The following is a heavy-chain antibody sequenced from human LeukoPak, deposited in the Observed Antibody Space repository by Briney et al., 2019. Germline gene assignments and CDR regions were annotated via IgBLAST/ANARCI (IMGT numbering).Heavy chain of an antibody. CDR1: GYTFTGYY. D-gene: IGHD3-10*01. J-gene: IGHJ6*03. CDR3: RVWFGELLFYYMDG. CDR2: INPNSGGT. V-gene: IGHV1-2*02. Sequence: ASVTVSCKASGYTFTGYYMHWVRQAPGQGLEWMGWINPNSGGTNYAQTFQGRVTITRDTSISTAYMELSRLRSDDTAVYYCRVWFGELLFYYMDGGGKGTTVTVS.